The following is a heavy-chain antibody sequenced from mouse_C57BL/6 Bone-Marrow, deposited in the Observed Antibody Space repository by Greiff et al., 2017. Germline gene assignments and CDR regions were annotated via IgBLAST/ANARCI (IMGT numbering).Heavy chain of an antibody. D-gene: IGHD4-1*01. V-gene: IGHV1-55*01. J-gene: IGHJ2*01. Sequence: QVQLQQPGAELVKPGASVKMSCKASGYTFTSYWITWVKQRPGQGLEWIGDIYPGSGSTNYNEKFKGKATLTVDTSASTAYLQLSSLTSEDSAVYYWARNWGSFDYWGQGTTLTVSS. CDR1: GYTFTSYW. CDR2: IYPGSGST. CDR3: ARNWGSFDY.